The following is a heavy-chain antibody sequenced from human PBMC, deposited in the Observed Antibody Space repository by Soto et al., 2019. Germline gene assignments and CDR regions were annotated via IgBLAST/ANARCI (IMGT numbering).Heavy chain of an antibody. V-gene: IGHV4-34*01. CDR3: ARESEWFGELYH. CDR2: INHSGST. Sequence: SETLSLTCAVYGGSFSGYYWSWIRQPPGKGLEWIGEINHSGSTNYNPSLKSRVTISVDTSKNQFSLKLSSVTAADTAVYYCARESEWFGELYHWGHGTLVTVSS. D-gene: IGHD3-10*01. CDR1: GGSFSGYY. J-gene: IGHJ5*02.